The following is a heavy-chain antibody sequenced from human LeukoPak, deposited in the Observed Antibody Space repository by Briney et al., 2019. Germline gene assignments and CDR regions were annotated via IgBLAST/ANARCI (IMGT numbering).Heavy chain of an antibody. D-gene: IGHD6-13*01. J-gene: IGHJ4*02. V-gene: IGHV3-23*01. CDR3: AKGYSSSWYPCFDY. CDR1: GFTFSSYA. CDR2: ISGSGGST. Sequence: GGSLRLSCAASGFTFSSYAMSWVRQAPGKGLEWVSAISGSGGSTYYADSVKGRFTISRDNSKNTLYLQMNSLRAEDTAVYCCAKGYSSSWYPCFDYWGQGTLVTVSS.